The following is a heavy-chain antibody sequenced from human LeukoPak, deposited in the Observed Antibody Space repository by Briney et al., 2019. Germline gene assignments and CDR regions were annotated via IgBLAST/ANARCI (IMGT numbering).Heavy chain of an antibody. D-gene: IGHD3-10*01. CDR1: GFTSSSHW. V-gene: IGHV3-74*01. Sequence: GGSLRLSCAASGFTSSSHWMHSVRQAAGKWLGWVSRVNSDGSSTSHADSVKGRFTISRDKAKNTLYLQMNKLKAEDTAVYFCARGSSVHRGVINQTPLFDYWGQGTLVTVSS. CDR2: VNSDGSST. J-gene: IGHJ4*02. CDR3: ARGSSVHRGVINQTPLFDY.